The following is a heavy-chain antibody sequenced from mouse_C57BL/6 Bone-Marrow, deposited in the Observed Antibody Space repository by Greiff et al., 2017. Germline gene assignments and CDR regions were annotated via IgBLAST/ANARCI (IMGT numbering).Heavy chain of an antibody. CDR2: TFYSGIT. CDR3: ARVVITTVAPYYFDY. Sequence: VQLKESGPSLVRPSQTLSLTCTVTGFSINSDCYWIWIRQFPGNKLEYIGYTFYSGITYYNPSLESLTYITRDTSKNQFSLKLSSVTTEDTATYFCARVVITTVAPYYFDYWGQGTTLTVSS. J-gene: IGHJ2*01. D-gene: IGHD1-1*01. CDR1: GFSINSDCY. V-gene: IGHV3-3*01.